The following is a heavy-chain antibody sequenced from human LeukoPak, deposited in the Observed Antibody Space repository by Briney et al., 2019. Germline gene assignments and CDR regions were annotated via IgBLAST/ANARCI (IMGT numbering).Heavy chain of an antibody. Sequence: GGSLRLSCAASGFTFSSYAVHWARQAPGKGLEYVSAISSNGGSTYYANSVKGRFTISRDNSKNTLYLQMGSLRAEDMAVYYCARTSPISDYSAGFDYWGQGTLVTVSS. V-gene: IGHV3-64*01. CDR2: ISSNGGST. CDR3: ARTSPISDYSAGFDY. J-gene: IGHJ4*02. CDR1: GFTFSSYA. D-gene: IGHD2-15*01.